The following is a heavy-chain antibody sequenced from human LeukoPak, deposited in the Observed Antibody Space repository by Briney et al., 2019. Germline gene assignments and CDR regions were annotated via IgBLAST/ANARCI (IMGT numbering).Heavy chain of an antibody. CDR3: AKLRGLSSSSENNWFDP. CDR2: ISGSGDAT. D-gene: IGHD6-6*01. CDR1: VFTFTSYC. V-gene: IGHV3-23*01. Sequence: GGCLRLSCVASVFTFTSYCMSWVRQAPGKRREWVSGISGSGDATYYADSVKGRFTISGDNSKNTLYLQMNSLRAEETAVYYCAKLRGLSSSSENNWFDPWGQGTLVTVSS. J-gene: IGHJ5*02.